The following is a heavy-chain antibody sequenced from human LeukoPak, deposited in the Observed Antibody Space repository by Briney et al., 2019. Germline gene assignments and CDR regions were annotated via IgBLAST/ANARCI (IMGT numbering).Heavy chain of an antibody. CDR1: GYTFTSYD. CDR3: ARAHYDFWSGYYSYDAFDI. V-gene: IGHV1-8*03. J-gene: IGHJ3*02. Sequence: ASVKVSCKASGYTFTSYDINWVRQATGQGLEWMGWMNPNSGNTGYAQKFQGRVTITRNTSISTPYMELSSLRSEDTAVYYCARAHYDFWSGYYSYDAFDIWGQGTMVTVSS. CDR2: MNPNSGNT. D-gene: IGHD3-3*01.